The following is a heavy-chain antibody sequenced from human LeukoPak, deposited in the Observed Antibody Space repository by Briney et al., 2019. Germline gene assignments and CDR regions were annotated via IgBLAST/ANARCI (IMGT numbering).Heavy chain of an antibody. CDR1: GFTVSTNY. CDR3: AREAYYHDRSGYYYADY. J-gene: IGHJ4*02. Sequence: GGSLRLSCAASGFTVSTNYMSWVRQAPGMGLEWVSIIYSGDSTSYTDSVKGRFTISRDSSKNTLYLQMNGLRAEDTAVYFCAREAYYHDRSGYYYADYWGQGTLVTVSS. CDR2: IYSGDST. D-gene: IGHD3-22*01. V-gene: IGHV3-66*02.